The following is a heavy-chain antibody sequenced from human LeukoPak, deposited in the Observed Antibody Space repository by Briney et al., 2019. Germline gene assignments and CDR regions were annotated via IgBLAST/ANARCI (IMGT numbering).Heavy chain of an antibody. Sequence: ASVKVSCKASGFTFTSYDINWVRQATGQGLEWMGWMNPNNGNTGYAQKFQGRVTMTRDTSISTAYMELRSLRSEDTAVYYCVRDGEGVAISVNYWFDPWGQGTLVTVSS. J-gene: IGHJ5*02. CDR3: VRDGEGVAISVNYWFDP. V-gene: IGHV1-8*01. CDR2: MNPNNGNT. D-gene: IGHD3-10*01. CDR1: GFTFTSYD.